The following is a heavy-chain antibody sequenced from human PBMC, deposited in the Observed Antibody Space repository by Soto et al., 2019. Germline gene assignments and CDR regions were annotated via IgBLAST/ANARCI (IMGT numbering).Heavy chain of an antibody. Sequence: SETLSLTCTVSGGSISSSSYYWGWIRQPPGKGLEWIGSIYYSGSTYYNPSLKSRVTISVDTSKNQFSLKLSSVTAADTAVYYCARVMRFLEWLLYNYYYYGMDVWGQGTTVTVS. J-gene: IGHJ6*02. D-gene: IGHD3-3*01. CDR3: ARVMRFLEWLLYNYYYYGMDV. V-gene: IGHV4-39*01. CDR2: IYYSGST. CDR1: GGSISSSSYY.